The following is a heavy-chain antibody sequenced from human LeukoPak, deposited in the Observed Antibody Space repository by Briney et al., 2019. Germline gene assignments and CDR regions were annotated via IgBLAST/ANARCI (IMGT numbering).Heavy chain of an antibody. V-gene: IGHV1-18*01. CDR3: ARDQYYYGSGSYYS. CDR1: GYTFTSYD. Sequence: ASVKVSCKASGYTFTSYDINWVRQAPGQGLQWMGWISVYNGNTNYAQNLQGRVTMTTDTSTSTAYMELRSLRSDDTAVYYCARDQYYYGSGSYYSWGQGTLVTVSS. J-gene: IGHJ4*02. D-gene: IGHD3-10*01. CDR2: ISVYNGNT.